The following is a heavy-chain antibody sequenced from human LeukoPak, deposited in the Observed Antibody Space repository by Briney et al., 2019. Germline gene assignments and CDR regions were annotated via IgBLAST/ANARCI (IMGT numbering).Heavy chain of an antibody. CDR1: GGSISSYY. V-gene: IGHV4-4*07. D-gene: IGHD5-18*01. J-gene: IGHJ4*02. CDR2: IYTSGST. CDR3: ARGSVDTAMVDY. Sequence: SETLSLTCTVSGGSISSYYWSWIRQPAGKGLEWIGRIYTSGSTKYNPSLKSRVTMSVDTSKNQFSLKLSSVTAADTAVYYCARGSVDTAMVDYWGQGTLVTVSS.